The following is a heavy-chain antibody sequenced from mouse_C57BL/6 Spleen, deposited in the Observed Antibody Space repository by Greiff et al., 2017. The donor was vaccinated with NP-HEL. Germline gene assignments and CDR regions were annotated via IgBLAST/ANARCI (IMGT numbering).Heavy chain of an antibody. CDR3: ARSDGPWFAY. CDR2: IYPGDGDT. CDR1: GYAFSSYW. D-gene: IGHD2-3*01. V-gene: IGHV1-80*01. J-gene: IGHJ3*01. Sequence: VKLQESGAELVKPGASVKISCKASGYAFSSYWMNWVKQRTGKGLEWIGEIYPGDGDTNYNGKFKGKATLTADKSSSTAYMQLSSLTSEDSAVYFCARSDGPWFAYWGQGTLVTVSA.